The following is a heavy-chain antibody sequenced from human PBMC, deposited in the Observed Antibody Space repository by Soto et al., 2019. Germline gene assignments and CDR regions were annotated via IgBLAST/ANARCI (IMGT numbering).Heavy chain of an antibody. D-gene: IGHD1-26*01. J-gene: IGHJ6*02. V-gene: IGHV1-46*03. CDR1: GYTFTNYY. Sequence: QVQLVQSGAEVKKPGASVKVSCKASGYTFTNYYIHWVRQAPGQGLEWMGIINPSGGSTNYAQNFQGRVPMTRDTSTSTVYMELSSLRSDDTAVYYCARGRVGSMDVWGLGTTVTVSS. CDR3: ARGRVGSMDV. CDR2: INPSGGST.